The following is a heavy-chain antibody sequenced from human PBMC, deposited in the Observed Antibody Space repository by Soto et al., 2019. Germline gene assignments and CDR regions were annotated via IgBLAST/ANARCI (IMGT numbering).Heavy chain of an antibody. CDR2: MSFDGRNR. Sequence: GGSLRLSCAASGFTFGAYAVHWVRQAPGKGLEWVAVMSFDGRNRLYPDSVKGRFTISRDNSKNTLYLQMDSLRAEDTAVYYCARETYCISGSCNPPNWYFDLWGRGTLVTVSS. J-gene: IGHJ2*01. CDR1: GFTFGAYA. D-gene: IGHD2-15*01. V-gene: IGHV3-30-3*01. CDR3: ARETYCISGSCNPPNWYFDL.